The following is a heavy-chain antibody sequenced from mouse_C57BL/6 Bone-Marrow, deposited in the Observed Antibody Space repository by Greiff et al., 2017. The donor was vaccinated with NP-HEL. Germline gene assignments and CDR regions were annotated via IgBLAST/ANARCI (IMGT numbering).Heavy chain of an antibody. J-gene: IGHJ3*01. CDR3: TRSYYDYGRFAY. V-gene: IGHV1-15*01. CDR2: IDPETGGT. CDR1: GYTFTDYE. D-gene: IGHD2-4*01. Sequence: VQRVESGAELVRPGASVTLSCKASGYTFTDYEMHWVKQTPVHGLEWIGAIDPETGGTAYNQKFKGKAILTADKSSSTAYMELRSLTSEDSAVYYCTRSYYDYGRFAYWGQGTLVTVSA.